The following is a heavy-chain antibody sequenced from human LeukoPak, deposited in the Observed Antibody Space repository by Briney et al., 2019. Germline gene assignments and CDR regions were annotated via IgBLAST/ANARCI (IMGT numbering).Heavy chain of an antibody. Sequence: PSETLSLTCSVYGGSFSDYYWSWTRQPPGKGLEWIGEISHSGSTKFNPSLKSRVTISVDTSRNQFSLNLTSVTAADTAVYYCARAGLSIFGMITPNWFDPWGQGTLVSVSS. V-gene: IGHV4-34*01. CDR3: ARAGLSIFGMITPNWFDP. CDR1: GGSFSDYY. D-gene: IGHD3-3*01. CDR2: ISHSGST. J-gene: IGHJ5*02.